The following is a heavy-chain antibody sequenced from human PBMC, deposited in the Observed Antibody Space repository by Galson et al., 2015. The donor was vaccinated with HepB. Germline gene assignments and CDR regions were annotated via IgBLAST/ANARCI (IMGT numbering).Heavy chain of an antibody. CDR1: GFTFSSYW. J-gene: IGHJ4*02. D-gene: IGHD6-13*01. V-gene: IGHV3-74*01. CDR3: ARTRGAAAGIFDN. Sequence: SLRLSCAASGFTFSSYWMLWVRQVPGKGLVWVSRINSDGSYITYADSVKGRFTISRDNAKNTLYLQMNSPRAEDTALYYCARTRGAAAGIFDNWGQGSLVTVSS. CDR2: INSDGSYI.